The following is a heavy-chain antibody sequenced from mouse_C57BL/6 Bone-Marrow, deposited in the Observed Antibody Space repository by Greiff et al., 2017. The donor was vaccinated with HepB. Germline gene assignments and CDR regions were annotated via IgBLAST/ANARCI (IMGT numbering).Heavy chain of an antibody. CDR2: ISYSGST. CDR1: GYSITSDY. D-gene: IGHD1-1*01. CDR3: ARYPSITTVVATSGYCDV. Sequence: VQLQQSGPGLAKPSQTLSLTCSVTGYSITSDYWNWIRKFPGNKLEYMGYISYSGSTYYNPSLKSRISITRDTSKNQYYLQLNSVTTEDTATYYCARYPSITTVVATSGYCDVWGTGTTVTVSS. J-gene: IGHJ1*03. V-gene: IGHV3-8*01.